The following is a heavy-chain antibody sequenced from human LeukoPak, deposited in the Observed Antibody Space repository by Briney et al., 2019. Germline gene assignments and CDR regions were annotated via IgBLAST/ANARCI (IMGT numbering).Heavy chain of an antibody. Sequence: SETLSLTCAVYGGSFSGYYWSWIRQPPGKGLEWIGEINHSGSTNYNPSLKSRVTISVDTSKNQFSLKLSSVTAADTAVYYCARGRHSSSFIGFDYWGQGTLVTVSS. J-gene: IGHJ4*02. CDR2: INHSGST. D-gene: IGHD6-6*01. CDR1: GGSFSGYY. V-gene: IGHV4-34*01. CDR3: ARGRHSSSFIGFDY.